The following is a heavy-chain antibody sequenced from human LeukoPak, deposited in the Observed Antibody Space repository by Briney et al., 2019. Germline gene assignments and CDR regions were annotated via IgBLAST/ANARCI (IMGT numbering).Heavy chain of an antibody. CDR2: ISYDGSNK. CDR1: GFTFSSYA. CDR3: ARDESIALDY. D-gene: IGHD2-21*01. Sequence: GGSLRLSCAASGFTFSSYAMHWVRQAPGEGLEWVAVISYDGSNKYYADSVKGRFTISRDNSKNTLYLQMNSLRAEDTAVYYCARDESIALDYWGQGTLVTVSS. J-gene: IGHJ4*02. V-gene: IGHV3-30-3*01.